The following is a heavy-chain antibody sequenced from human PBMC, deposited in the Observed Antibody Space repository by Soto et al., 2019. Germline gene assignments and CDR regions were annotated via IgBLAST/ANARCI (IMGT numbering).Heavy chain of an antibody. CDR2: ISGSDGKT. CDR3: ARWSYLDY. CDR1: GFTFSSYA. D-gene: IGHD3-3*01. J-gene: IGHJ4*02. V-gene: IGHV3-23*01. Sequence: WGSLRLSCAASGFTFSSYALSWVRQAPGKGLEWVSTISGSDGKTFYADSVKGRFSISRDTSQSTLYLQMNSLRADDTAMYYCARWSYLDYWGQGTRVTVSS.